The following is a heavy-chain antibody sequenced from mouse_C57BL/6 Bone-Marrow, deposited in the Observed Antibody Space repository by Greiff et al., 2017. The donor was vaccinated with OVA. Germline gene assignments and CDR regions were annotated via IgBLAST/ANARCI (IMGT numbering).Heavy chain of an antibody. D-gene: IGHD2-5*01. CDR3: ARKAYSNDY. CDR2: IYPRSGNT. CDR1: GYTFTSYG. J-gene: IGHJ2*01. Sequence: VMLVESGAELARPGASVKLSCKASGYTFTSYGISWVKQRTGQGLEWIGEIYPRSGNTYYNEKFKGKATLTADKSSSTAYMELRSLTSEDSAVYFCARKAYSNDYGGQGTTLTVSS. V-gene: IGHV1-81*01.